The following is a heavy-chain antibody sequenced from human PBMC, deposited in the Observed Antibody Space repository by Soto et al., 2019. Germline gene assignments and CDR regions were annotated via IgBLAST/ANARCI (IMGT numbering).Heavy chain of an antibody. CDR2: INAGNGNT. Sequence: GASVKVSCKASGYTFTSYAMHWVRQAPGQRLEWMGWINAGNGNTKYSQKFQGRVTITRDTSASTAYMELSSLRSEDTAVYYCARGNNREQYSYNGMDVWGQGTTVTVSS. D-gene: IGHD2-15*01. CDR1: GYTFTSYA. V-gene: IGHV1-3*01. J-gene: IGHJ6*02. CDR3: ARGNNREQYSYNGMDV.